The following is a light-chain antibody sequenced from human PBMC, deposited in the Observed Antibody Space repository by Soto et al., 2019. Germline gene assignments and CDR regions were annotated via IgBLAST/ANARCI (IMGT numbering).Light chain of an antibody. J-gene: IGKJ1*01. V-gene: IGKV1-39*01. CDR3: QQSYSTPRT. CDR1: QSISSC. Sequence: DIQMTQSPPSLSASVGDRVTITCRASQSISSCLNWYQQKPGKAPKLLIHAASSLQSGVPSRFSGSGSGTGFTLTISSLQPEDFATYYCQQSYSTPRTFGQGTKVEIK. CDR2: AAS.